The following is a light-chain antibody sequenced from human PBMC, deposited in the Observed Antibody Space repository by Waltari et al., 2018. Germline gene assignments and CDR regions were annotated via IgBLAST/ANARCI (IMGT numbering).Light chain of an antibody. CDR3: QKYGTLPAT. V-gene: IGKV3-20*01. CDR2: DTS. Sequence: EIVLTQSPGTLSLSPGERATLSCRASQSVSRTLAWYQQKPGQAPRLLIYDTSIRAAVITDRFSGSGFWTDFSLTISRLEPEDFAVYYCQKYGTLPATFGQGTKVEIK. CDR1: QSVSRT. J-gene: IGKJ1*01.